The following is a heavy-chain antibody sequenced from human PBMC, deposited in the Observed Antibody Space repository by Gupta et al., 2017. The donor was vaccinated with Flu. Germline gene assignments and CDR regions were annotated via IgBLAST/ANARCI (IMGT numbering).Heavy chain of an antibody. CDR3: AREEHCSTTSCYRWFDP. CDR1: DYSVCACH. Sequence: QVQLVQSGAVVKKRGASGRVICKASDYSVCACHSPWVRQAPGQGLEWMGRINPNCGTTNYEQKFQCRVTVTMDTSISTAYMDLSRLTSDDTAVYYCAREEHCSTTSCYRWFDPWGQGTLVTVSS. D-gene: IGHD2-2*02. J-gene: IGHJ5*02. V-gene: IGHV1-2*06. CDR2: INPNCGTT.